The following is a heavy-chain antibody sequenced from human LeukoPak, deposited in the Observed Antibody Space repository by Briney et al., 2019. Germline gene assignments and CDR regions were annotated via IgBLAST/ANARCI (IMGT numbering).Heavy chain of an antibody. J-gene: IGHJ5*02. D-gene: IGHD3-3*01. Sequence: GASVKVSCKASGYTFTSYDINWVRQATGQGLEWMGWMNPNSGNTGYAQKFQGRVTMTRNTSISTAYMELSSLRSEDTAVYYCVLRITIFGVGEQFDPWGQGTLVTVSS. V-gene: IGHV1-8*01. CDR1: GYTFTSYD. CDR3: VLRITIFGVGEQFDP. CDR2: MNPNSGNT.